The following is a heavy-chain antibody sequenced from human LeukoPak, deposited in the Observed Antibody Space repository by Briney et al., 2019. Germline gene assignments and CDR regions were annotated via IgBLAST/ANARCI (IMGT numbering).Heavy chain of an antibody. CDR2: ISSSGSTI. J-gene: IGHJ4*02. CDR1: GFTFSSYE. Sequence: PGGSLRLSCAASGFTFSSYEMDWVRQAPGKGLEWVSYISSSGSTIYYADSVKGRFTISRDNAKNSLYLQMNSLRAEDTAVYYCARESIVGATGFDYWGQGTLVTVSS. V-gene: IGHV3-48*03. D-gene: IGHD1-26*01. CDR3: ARESIVGATGFDY.